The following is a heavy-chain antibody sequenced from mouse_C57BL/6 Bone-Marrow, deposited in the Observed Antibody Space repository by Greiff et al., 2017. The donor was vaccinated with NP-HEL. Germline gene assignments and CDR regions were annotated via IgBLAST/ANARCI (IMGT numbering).Heavy chain of an antibody. J-gene: IGHJ2*01. CDR2: IYPGSGST. V-gene: IGHV1-55*01. CDR3: ARIITTVVANYFDY. D-gene: IGHD1-1*01. Sequence: QVQLQQPGAELVKPGASVKMSCKASGYTFTSYWITWVKQRPGQGLEWIGDIYPGSGSTNYNEKFKSKATLTVDTSSSTAYMQLSSLTSEDSAVYYCARIITTVVANYFDYWGQGTTLTVSS. CDR1: GYTFTSYW.